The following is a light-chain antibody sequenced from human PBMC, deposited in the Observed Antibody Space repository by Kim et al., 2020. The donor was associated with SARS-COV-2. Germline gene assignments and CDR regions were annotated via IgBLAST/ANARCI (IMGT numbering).Light chain of an antibody. CDR3: QQYGNSPRT. Sequence: SPGESAALACRASQRISGSFLAWYQQKPGQAPRLFIYGASSRAAGIPDRFSGSGSGTDFTLTISRLEPEDFAVYYCQQYGNSPRTFGQGTKVEIK. J-gene: IGKJ1*01. V-gene: IGKV3-20*01. CDR2: GAS. CDR1: QRISGSF.